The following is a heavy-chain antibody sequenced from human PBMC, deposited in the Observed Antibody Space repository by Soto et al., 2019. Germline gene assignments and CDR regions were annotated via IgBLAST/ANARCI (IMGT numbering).Heavy chain of an antibody. CDR1: GFTFSSYG. CDR2: IWYDGSNK. J-gene: IGHJ1*01. D-gene: IGHD1-26*01. V-gene: IGHV3-33*01. CDR3: ARDAGFRREFQH. Sequence: QVQLVESGGGVVQPGRSLRLSCAASGFTFSSYGMHWVRQAPGKGLEWVAVIWYDGSNKYYADSVKGRFTISRDNSKNTLYLQVNSLRAEDTAVYYCARDAGFRREFQHWGQGTLVTVSS.